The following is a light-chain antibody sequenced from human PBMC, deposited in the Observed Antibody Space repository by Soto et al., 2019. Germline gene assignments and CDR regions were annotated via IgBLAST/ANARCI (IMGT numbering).Light chain of an antibody. V-gene: IGLV3-21*02. CDR1: NTGSKS. CDR2: DDS. Sequence: SYELTQPPSVSVAPGQTARITCGGNNTGSKSVHWYQQRPGQAPVLVVYDDSDRPSGIPGRFSGSNSGNTATLTISRVEAGDEADYYCQVWDSSSDHVVFGGGTQLTVL. CDR3: QVWDSSSDHVV. J-gene: IGLJ2*01.